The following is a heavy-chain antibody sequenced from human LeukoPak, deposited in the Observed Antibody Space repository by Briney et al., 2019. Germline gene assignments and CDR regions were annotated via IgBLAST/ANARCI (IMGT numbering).Heavy chain of an antibody. V-gene: IGHV3-23*01. Sequence: GGSLRLSCAASGFTFRTSAMNWVRQAPGKGLEWVALISDSGTSTYYGESVTGRLSISRDNSNNRLFLQMNSLKVEDTASYFCATDNHLASWGQGTQVTVSA. CDR3: ATDNHLAS. J-gene: IGHJ4*02. CDR1: GFTFRTSA. D-gene: IGHD1-14*01. CDR2: ISDSGTST.